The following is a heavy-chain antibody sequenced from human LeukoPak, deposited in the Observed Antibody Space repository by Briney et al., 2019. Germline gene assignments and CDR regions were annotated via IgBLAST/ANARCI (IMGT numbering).Heavy chain of an antibody. CDR3: ARDSSGYRRLDY. CDR2: IYHSGST. J-gene: IGHJ4*02. V-gene: IGHV4-30-2*01. Sequence: SETLSLTCAVYGGSFSGYSWSWIRQPPGKGLEWIGYIYHSGSTYYNPSLKSRVTISVDRSKNQFSLKLSSVTAADTAVYYCARDSSGYRRLDYWGQGTLVTVSS. D-gene: IGHD3-22*01. CDR1: GGSFSGYS.